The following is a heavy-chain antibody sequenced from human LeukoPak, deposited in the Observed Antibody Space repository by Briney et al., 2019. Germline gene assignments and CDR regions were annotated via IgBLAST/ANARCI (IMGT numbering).Heavy chain of an antibody. V-gene: IGHV3-23*01. CDR2: ISGSGGST. Sequence: PGGSLRFSCAASGFTFSSYAMSWVRQAPRKGLEWVSAISGSGGSTYYGDSVKGRFTISRDNSKNTLYLQMNSLRAEDTAVYYCAKNLLGKGWLVDYWGQGTLVTVSS. CDR3: AKNLLGKGWLVDY. D-gene: IGHD5-12*01. J-gene: IGHJ4*02. CDR1: GFTFSSYA.